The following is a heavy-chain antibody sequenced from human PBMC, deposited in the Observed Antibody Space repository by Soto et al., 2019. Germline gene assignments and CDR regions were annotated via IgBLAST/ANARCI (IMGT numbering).Heavy chain of an antibody. CDR1: GFTFSGSA. J-gene: IGHJ6*02. CDR2: IRSKANSYAT. V-gene: IGHV3-73*01. Sequence: GGSLRLSCADSGFTFSGSAMHWVRQASGKGLEWVGRIRSKANSYATAYAASVKGRFTISRDDSKNTAYLQMNSLKTEDTAVYYCTTLAYYYYYGMDVWGQGTTVTVSS. CDR3: TTLAYYYYYGMDV.